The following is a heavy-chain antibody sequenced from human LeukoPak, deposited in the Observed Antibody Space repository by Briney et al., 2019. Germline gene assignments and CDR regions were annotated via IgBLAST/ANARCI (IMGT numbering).Heavy chain of an antibody. J-gene: IGHJ5*02. CDR3: ARLYCSGGSCYGWFDP. Sequence: SETLSLTCAVYGGSFSGYYWSWIRQPPGKGLEWIGEINHSGSTNYNPSLKSRVTISVDTSKNQFSLKLSSVTAADTAVYYCARLYCSGGSCYGWFDPWGQGTLVTVTS. V-gene: IGHV4-34*01. D-gene: IGHD2-15*01. CDR2: INHSGST. CDR1: GGSFSGYY.